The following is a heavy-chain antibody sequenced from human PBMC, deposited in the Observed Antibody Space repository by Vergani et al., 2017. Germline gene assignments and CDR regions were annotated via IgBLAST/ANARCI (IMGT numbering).Heavy chain of an antibody. J-gene: IGHJ4*02. CDR3: AXDNYDFWSGPGFDY. Sequence: QVQLVQSGAEVKKPGASVKVSCKASGYTFTSYGISWVRQAPGQGLEWMGWISAYNGNTNYAQKLQGRVTMTTDTSTSTAYMELRSLRSDDTAVYYCAXDNYDFWSGPGFDYWGQGTLVTVSS. CDR1: GYTFTSYG. D-gene: IGHD3-3*01. V-gene: IGHV1-18*01. CDR2: ISAYNGNT.